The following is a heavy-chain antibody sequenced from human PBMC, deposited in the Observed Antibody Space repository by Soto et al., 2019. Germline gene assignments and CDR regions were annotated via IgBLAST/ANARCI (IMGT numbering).Heavy chain of an antibody. D-gene: IGHD1-26*01. CDR3: AKEGLGEGATPAGRDY. Sequence: QVQLVESGGGVVQPGRSLRLDCAASGFTFSSYGMHWVRQAPGTGLEWVAVISYDGSNKYYADSVKGRFTISRDNSKNPMYLQMNSLRAEDTAVYYCAKEGLGEGATPAGRDYWGQGTLVTVSS. CDR2: ISYDGSNK. J-gene: IGHJ4*02. CDR1: GFTFSSYG. V-gene: IGHV3-30*18.